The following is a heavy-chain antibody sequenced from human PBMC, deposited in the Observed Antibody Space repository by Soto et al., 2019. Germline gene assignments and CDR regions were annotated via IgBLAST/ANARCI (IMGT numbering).Heavy chain of an antibody. V-gene: IGHV1-8*01. CDR2: MNPNSGNT. CDR1: GYTFTSYD. J-gene: IGHJ4*02. D-gene: IGHD6-19*01. CDR3: ARSVEWLASFDY. Sequence: QVQLVQSGAEVKKPGASVKVSCKASGYTFTSYDINWVRQATGQGLEWMGWMNPNSGNTGYAHKFQGRVTMTRNTSISTAYMELSSLRSDDTAVYYCARSVEWLASFDYWGQGTLVHVSS.